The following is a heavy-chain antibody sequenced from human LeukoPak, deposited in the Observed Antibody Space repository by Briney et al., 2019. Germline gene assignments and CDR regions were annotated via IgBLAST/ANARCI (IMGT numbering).Heavy chain of an antibody. Sequence: SETLSLTCAVYGGSFSGYYWSWIRQPPGKGLEWIGEINHSGSTNYNPSLKSRVTISVDTSKNQFSLKLSSVTAADTAVYYCARRKPNYYGSGSYYNGISWFGPWGQGTLVTVSS. CDR2: INHSGST. V-gene: IGHV4-34*01. CDR1: GGSFSGYY. CDR3: ARRKPNYYGSGSYYNGISWFGP. D-gene: IGHD3-10*01. J-gene: IGHJ5*02.